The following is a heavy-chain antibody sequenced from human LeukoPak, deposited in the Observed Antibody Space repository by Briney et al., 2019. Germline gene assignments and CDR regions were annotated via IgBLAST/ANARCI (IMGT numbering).Heavy chain of an antibody. J-gene: IGHJ4*02. D-gene: IGHD2-15*01. V-gene: IGHV3-21*01. CDR3: ARDLSATARAYDY. CDR2: ITISGTYI. CDR1: GFILSDYN. Sequence: GGSLRLSCAASGFILSDYNMNWVRQAPGKGLEWVSFITISGTYITYADSVKGRFTISRDNAKNSLYLQMNSLRAEDTAVYYCARDLSATARAYDYWGQGTLITVSS.